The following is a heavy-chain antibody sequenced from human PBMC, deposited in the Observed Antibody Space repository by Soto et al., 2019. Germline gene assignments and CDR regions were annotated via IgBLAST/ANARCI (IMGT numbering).Heavy chain of an antibody. Sequence: GGYLRLSCSASGFTFDEYAMHWVRQAPGKGLEWVSLSSWNGGRTYYADSVKGRFTISRDNSKNSLYLQMNSLRAEDTALYYCAKDIFPESLTGYVYGLDVWGQGTTVTVSS. CDR3: AKDIFPESLTGYVYGLDV. D-gene: IGHD3-9*01. J-gene: IGHJ6*02. CDR2: SSWNGGRT. V-gene: IGHV3-43D*04. CDR1: GFTFDEYA.